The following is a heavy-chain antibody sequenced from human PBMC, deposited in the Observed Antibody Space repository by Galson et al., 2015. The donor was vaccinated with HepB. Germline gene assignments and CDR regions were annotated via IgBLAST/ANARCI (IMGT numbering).Heavy chain of an antibody. J-gene: IGHJ6*02. D-gene: IGHD3-9*01. CDR1: GFTFSSYS. V-gene: IGHV3-21*01. Sequence: LRLSCAASGFTFSSYSMNWVRRAPGKGLEWVSSISSSSSYIYYADSVKGRFTISRDNAKNSLYLQMNSLRAEDTAVYYCARARVRYFDWLLPSVYYYYGMDVWGQGTTVTVSS. CDR2: ISSSSSYI. CDR3: ARARVRYFDWLLPSVYYYYGMDV.